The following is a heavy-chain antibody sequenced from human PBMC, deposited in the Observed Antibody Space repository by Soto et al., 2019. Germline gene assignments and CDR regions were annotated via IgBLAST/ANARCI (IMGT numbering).Heavy chain of an antibody. J-gene: IGHJ4*02. CDR1: GFTFSSYW. CDR3: ARTAAGYDY. Sequence: GSLRLSCAASGFTFSSYWMHWVRQAPGKGLEWVSPINSDGSGTNYADSVKGRFTTSRDNAKNSLYLQMNSLRAEDTAVYYCARTAAGYDYWGQGTLVTVSS. V-gene: IGHV3-74*01. CDR2: INSDGSGT. D-gene: IGHD2-21*02.